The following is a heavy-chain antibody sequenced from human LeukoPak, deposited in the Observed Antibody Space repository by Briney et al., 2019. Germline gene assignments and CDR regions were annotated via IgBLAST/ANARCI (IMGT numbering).Heavy chain of an antibody. J-gene: IGHJ5*02. CDR1: GGSITTYY. CDR3: ARDFSGGVYQMLYYDNWFDP. V-gene: IGHV4-4*07. D-gene: IGHD2-2*02. CDR2: IYTRRSN. Sequence: SETLSLMCTVSGGSITTYYWRWIRQPAGEGLEWIVRIYTRRSNNYHPPFKGRVTFPVDTPKNQFSLKLSSVTASDTAVYYCARDFSGGVYQMLYYDNWFDPWGQGTLVTVSS.